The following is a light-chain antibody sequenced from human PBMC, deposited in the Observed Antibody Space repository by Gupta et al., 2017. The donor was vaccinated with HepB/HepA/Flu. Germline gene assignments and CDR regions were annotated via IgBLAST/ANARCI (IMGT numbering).Light chain of an antibody. Sequence: QSALTQPASVSGSPDQSITIFCTGTSSDIGAYNYVSWHQQHPGKAPKCMIYEVSKRPSGVSNRFSGSKSGYTASLTISGRQAEDEADYYCSSYTRSITVVFGGGTKLTVL. CDR1: SSDIGAYNY. J-gene: IGLJ2*01. V-gene: IGLV2-14*03. CDR2: EVS. CDR3: SSYTRSITVV.